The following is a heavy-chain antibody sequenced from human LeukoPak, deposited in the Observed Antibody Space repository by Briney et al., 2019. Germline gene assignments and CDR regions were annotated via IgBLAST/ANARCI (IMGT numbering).Heavy chain of an antibody. D-gene: IGHD3-10*01. CDR3: ARVLLWFGEPSSYPSYYYYYMDV. J-gene: IGHJ6*03. Sequence: AASVKVSCKASGYTFTSYGISWVRQAPGQGLEWMGGIIPIFGTANYAQKFQGRVTITTDESTSTAYMELSSLRSEDTAVYYCARVLLWFGEPSSYPSYYYYYMDVWGKGTTVTVSS. V-gene: IGHV1-69*05. CDR2: IIPIFGTA. CDR1: GYTFTSYG.